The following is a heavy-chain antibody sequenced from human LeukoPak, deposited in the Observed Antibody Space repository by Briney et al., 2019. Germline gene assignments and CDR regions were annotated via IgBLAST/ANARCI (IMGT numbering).Heavy chain of an antibody. CDR3: AKGHIAVADFDY. CDR2: ISGDGGST. J-gene: IGHJ4*02. CDR1: GFTFDDYA. V-gene: IGHV3-43*02. D-gene: IGHD6-19*01. Sequence: GGSLRLSCAASGFTFDDYAMHWVRQAPGKGLEWVSLISGDGGSTYYADSVKGRFNISRDNSKTSLFLQMNSLTTDDTALYYCAKGHIAVADFDYWGQGTLVTVSS.